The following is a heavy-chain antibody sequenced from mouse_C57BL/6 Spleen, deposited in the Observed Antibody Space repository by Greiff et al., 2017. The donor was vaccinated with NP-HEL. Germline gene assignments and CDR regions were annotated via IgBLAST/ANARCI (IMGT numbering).Heavy chain of an antibody. D-gene: IGHD2-3*01. CDR2: IYPGDGDT. CDR1: GYAFSSSW. V-gene: IGHV1-82*01. J-gene: IGHJ2*01. Sequence: VQLQQSGPELVKPGASVKISCKASGYAFSSSWMNWVKQRPGKGLEWIGRIYPGDGDTNYNGKFKGKATLTADKSSSTAYMQLSSLTSEDSAVYFCARSDDGYYVFDYWGQGTTLTVSS. CDR3: ARSDDGYYVFDY.